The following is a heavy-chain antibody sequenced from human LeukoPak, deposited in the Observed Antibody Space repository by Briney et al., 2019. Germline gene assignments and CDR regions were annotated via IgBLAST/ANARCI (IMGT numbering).Heavy chain of an antibody. D-gene: IGHD3-22*01. CDR3: ASFHIPTYYYDSSGYSRGSTSADY. Sequence: SETLSLTCTVSGGSTSSGGYYWSWIRQHPGKGLEWIVYIYYSGSTYYNPSLKSRVTISVDTSKNQFSLKLSSVTAADTAVYYCASFHIPTYYYDSSGYSRGSTSADYWGQGTLVTVSS. CDR1: GGSTSSGGYY. V-gene: IGHV4-31*03. CDR2: IYYSGST. J-gene: IGHJ4*02.